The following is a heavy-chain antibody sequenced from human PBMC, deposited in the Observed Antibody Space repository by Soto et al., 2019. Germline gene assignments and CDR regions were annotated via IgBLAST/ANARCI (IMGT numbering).Heavy chain of an antibody. D-gene: IGHD2-8*01. CDR1: GYTFSRYG. CDR3: VKNGPPTYFFYGMDV. J-gene: IGHJ6*02. V-gene: IGHV1-18*01. CDR2: LSGYNGDT. Sequence: QGQLVQSGPEVKKPGASVKVSCKTSGYTFSRYGISWVRQAPGQGLEWMGWLSGYNGDTNYAQTVQGRVTMTIDTATYTAYMELSSLTSDDAAIYYCVKNGPPTYFFYGMDVWGHGTTVTVSS.